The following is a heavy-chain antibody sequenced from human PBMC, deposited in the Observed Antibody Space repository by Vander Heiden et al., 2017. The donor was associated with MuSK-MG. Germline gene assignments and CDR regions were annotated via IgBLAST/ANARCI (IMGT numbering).Heavy chain of an antibody. CDR1: GGSFSGYY. CDR3: ATAVAGYYFDY. Sequence: QVQLQQWGAGLLKPSETLSLTCAVYGGSFSGYYWSWIRQPPGKGLEWIGEINHSGSTNYNPSLKSRVTISVDTSKNQFSLKLSSVTAADTAVYYCATAVAGYYFDYWGQGTLVTVSS. J-gene: IGHJ4*02. D-gene: IGHD6-19*01. CDR2: INHSGST. V-gene: IGHV4-34*01.